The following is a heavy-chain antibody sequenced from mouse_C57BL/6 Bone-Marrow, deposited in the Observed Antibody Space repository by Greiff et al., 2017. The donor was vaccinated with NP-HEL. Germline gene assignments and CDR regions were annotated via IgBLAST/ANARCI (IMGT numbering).Heavy chain of an antibody. Sequence: EVMLVESGGGLVQPGGSLKLSCAASGFTFSDYYMYWVRQTPEKRLEWVAYISNGGGSTYYPDTVKGRFTISRDNAKNTLYLQMSRLKSEDTAMYYCARPYGSRTYWYFDVWGTGTTVTVSS. CDR3: ARPYGSRTYWYFDV. J-gene: IGHJ1*03. D-gene: IGHD1-1*01. CDR2: ISNGGGST. V-gene: IGHV5-12*01. CDR1: GFTFSDYY.